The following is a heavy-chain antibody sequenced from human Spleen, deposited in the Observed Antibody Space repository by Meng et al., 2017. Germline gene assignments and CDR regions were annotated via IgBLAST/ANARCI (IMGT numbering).Heavy chain of an antibody. V-gene: IGHV3-23*04. CDR3: AKSSSL. CDR1: GLTFSRYD. D-gene: IGHD6-13*01. CDR2: ISGSGGST. Sequence: EGQLVESGGGFVQPGGSLRLSCAASGLTFSRYDMIWVRQSPGKGLELVSAISGSGGSTYYADSVKGRFTISRDNSKNTLYLQMNSLRADDTAVYYCAKSSSLWGPGTLVTVSS. J-gene: IGHJ4*02.